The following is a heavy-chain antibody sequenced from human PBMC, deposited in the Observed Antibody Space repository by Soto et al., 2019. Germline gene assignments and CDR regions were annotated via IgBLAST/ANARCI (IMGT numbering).Heavy chain of an antibody. CDR3: ARAPVVVAGTWSNFDY. V-gene: IGHV1-69*06. CDR2: IIPIFGTA. J-gene: IGHJ4*02. Sequence: QVQLVQAGAEVKKPGSSVKLSCKASGGTFSSYAISWVRQAPVQGLEWMGGIIPIFGTANYEQKFQGRVTITADKSTSTAYMELSRRRSEDTAVYYCARAPVVVAGTWSNFDYWGQGALVTVSS. D-gene: IGHD6-19*01. CDR1: GGTFSSYA.